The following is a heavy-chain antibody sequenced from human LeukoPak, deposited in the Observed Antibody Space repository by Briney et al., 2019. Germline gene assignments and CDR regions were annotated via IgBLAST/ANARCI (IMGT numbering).Heavy chain of an antibody. J-gene: IGHJ4*02. CDR1: GGSISTYY. V-gene: IGHV4-59*08. D-gene: IGHD6-13*01. Sequence: SETLSLTCSVSGGSISTYYWSWIRQPPGKGLEWIGYIYYSGSTNYNPPLKSRVTVSVDTSKNQFSLKLRSVTAADTAVFYCARSQYRSNWGDFGYWGQGTLVTVSS. CDR2: IYYSGST. CDR3: ARSQYRSNWGDFGY.